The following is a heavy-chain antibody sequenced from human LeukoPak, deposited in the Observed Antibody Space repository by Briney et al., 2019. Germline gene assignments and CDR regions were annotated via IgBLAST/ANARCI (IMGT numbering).Heavy chain of an antibody. D-gene: IGHD6-13*01. CDR1: GFTLSNYW. J-gene: IGHJ4*02. CDR2: IKEDGSAK. CDR3: AKGGKAAAEQYDY. V-gene: IGHV3-7*05. Sequence: GGSLRLSCAASGFTLSNYWMSWVRQAPGKGLEWVANIKEDGSAKYYVDSVKGRFTISRDNAKNSQYLQMNSLRAEDTAVYYCAKGGKAAAEQYDYWGQGTLVTVSS.